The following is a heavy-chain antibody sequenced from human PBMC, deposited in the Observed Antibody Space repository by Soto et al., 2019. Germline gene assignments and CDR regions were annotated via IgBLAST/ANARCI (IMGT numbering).Heavy chain of an antibody. CDR1: GFTFSSYG. D-gene: IGHD3-22*01. V-gene: IGHV3-33*01. Sequence: GGSLRLSCAASGFTFSSYGMHWVRQAPGMGLEWVAVIWYDGSNKYYADSVKGRFTISRDNSKNTLYLQMNSLRAEDTVVYYCARNLISSGGYYFDYWGQGTLATVSS. CDR2: IWYDGSNK. J-gene: IGHJ4*02. CDR3: ARNLISSGGYYFDY.